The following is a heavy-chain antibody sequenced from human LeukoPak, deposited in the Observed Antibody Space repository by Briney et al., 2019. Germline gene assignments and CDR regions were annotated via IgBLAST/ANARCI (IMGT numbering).Heavy chain of an antibody. V-gene: IGHV3-23*01. D-gene: IGHD3-10*01. CDR3: ANWGRATMVRGLHFDY. Sequence: PGGSLRLSCAASGFTFSSYGMSWVRQAPGKGLEWVSVISGSGDRTYYADSVKGRFTISRDNSKNTLYLQMNSLRAEDTAVYYCANWGRATMVRGLHFDYWGQGTLVTVSS. CDR1: GFTFSSYG. J-gene: IGHJ4*02. CDR2: ISGSGDRT.